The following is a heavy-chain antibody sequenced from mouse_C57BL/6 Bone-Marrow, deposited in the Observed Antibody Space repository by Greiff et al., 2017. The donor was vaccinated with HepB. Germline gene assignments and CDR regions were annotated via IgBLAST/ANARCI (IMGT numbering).Heavy chain of an antibody. V-gene: IGHV6-3*01. CDR2: IRLKSDNYAT. Sequence: EVQGVESGGGLVQPGGSMKLSCVASGFTFSNYWMNWVRQSPEKGLEWVAQIRLKSDNYATHYAESVKGRFTISRDDSKSSVYLQMNNLRAEDTGIYYCTPRRSYWYFDVWGTGTTVTVSS. CDR1: GFTFSNYW. CDR3: TPRRSYWYFDV. J-gene: IGHJ1*03.